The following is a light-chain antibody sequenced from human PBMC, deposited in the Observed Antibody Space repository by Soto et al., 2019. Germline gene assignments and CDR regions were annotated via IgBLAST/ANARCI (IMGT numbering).Light chain of an antibody. CDR1: QGISTS. Sequence: DIQMTQSPSSLSASVGDRVTITCRASQGISTSLNWYQQKPGKAPKLLIYAASSLQSGVPSRFSGSGSGTDFTLTISSLQPEDFATYYCQQSYSTPPITFGQGTRLEIK. V-gene: IGKV1-39*01. CDR3: QQSYSTPPIT. J-gene: IGKJ5*01. CDR2: AAS.